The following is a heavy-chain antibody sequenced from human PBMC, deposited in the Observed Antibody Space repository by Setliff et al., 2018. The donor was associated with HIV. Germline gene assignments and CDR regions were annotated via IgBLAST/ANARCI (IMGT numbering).Heavy chain of an antibody. CDR3: ARLKSGSLGGYVAY. V-gene: IGHV4-39*07. D-gene: IGHD3-10*01. J-gene: IGHJ4*02. CDR2: IYYSGST. CDR1: SGSISSSTYY. Sequence: SETLSLTCTVSSGSISSSTYYWGWIRQPPGKGLEWIGSIYYSGSTYYNPSLKSRVTISVDTSKNQFSLNLSSVTAADTAVYYCARLKSGSLGGYVAYWGQGTLVTVSS.